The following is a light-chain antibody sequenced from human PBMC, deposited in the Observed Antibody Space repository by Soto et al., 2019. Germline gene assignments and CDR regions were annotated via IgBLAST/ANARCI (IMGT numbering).Light chain of an antibody. J-gene: IGKJ2*01. Sequence: DIQMTQSPSTLSASVGDRVTITCRASQRISSWLAWYQQKPGKAPNLLSYEASSLESGVPSRVSGSGSGTEFTLHISSLQPDDFETYCCHQYNSHSRTFGQGTTVDI. CDR1: QRISSW. CDR2: EAS. V-gene: IGKV1-5*01. CDR3: HQYNSHSRT.